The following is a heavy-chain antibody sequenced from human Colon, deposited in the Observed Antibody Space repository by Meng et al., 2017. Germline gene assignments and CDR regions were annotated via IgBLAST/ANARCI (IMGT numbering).Heavy chain of an antibody. V-gene: IGHV3-15*02. CDR2: IKRKADGETV. CDR1: GFTFTNAA. CDR3: ATDLVLASFYQY. J-gene: IGHJ4*02. D-gene: IGHD2/OR15-2a*01. Sequence: EVQLVESGGALVKPGGSIRLSCATSGFTFTNAAMTWVRQAQGKGLEWVGRIKRKADGETVEYAEPVKDRFTISRDNSEDTVYLQMNSLKAEDTAIYYCATDLVLASFYQYWGQGTLVTVSS.